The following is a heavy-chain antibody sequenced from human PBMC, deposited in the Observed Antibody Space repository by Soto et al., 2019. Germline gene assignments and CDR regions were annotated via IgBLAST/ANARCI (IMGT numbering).Heavy chain of an antibody. CDR3: ARDAPTIAAQDDY. CDR1: GYPFPSYG. Sequence: QVQLVQSGAEVKKPGASVKVSSRAPGYPFPSYGTTGVRQAPGQGLEWMGWISAYNGNTNYAQKLQGRVAMTTDTSTSTAYMELRSLRSDDTAVYYCARDAPTIAAQDDYWGQGTLVTVSS. V-gene: IGHV1-18*01. D-gene: IGHD6-13*01. J-gene: IGHJ4*02. CDR2: ISAYNGNT.